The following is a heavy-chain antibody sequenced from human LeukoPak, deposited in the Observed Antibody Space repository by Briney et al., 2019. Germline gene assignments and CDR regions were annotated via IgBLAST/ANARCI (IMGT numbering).Heavy chain of an antibody. CDR1: GASISSGSYY. J-gene: IGHJ6*02. D-gene: IGHD2-2*01. V-gene: IGHV4-61*02. CDR3: ARGEPRYQYAMDV. CDR2: MYISGTT. Sequence: PSQTLSLTCTVSGASISSGSYYWSWIRQPAGKGLEWIGRMYISGTTNYNPTLKSRVTISVDTAKNQFSLKVSSVTAADTAVYYCARGEPRYQYAMDVWGQGTTVTVSS.